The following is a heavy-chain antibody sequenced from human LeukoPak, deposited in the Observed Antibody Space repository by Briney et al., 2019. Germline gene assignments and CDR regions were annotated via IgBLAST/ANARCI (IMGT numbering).Heavy chain of an antibody. V-gene: IGHV3-48*01. CDR1: KFTFINFS. CDR2: ISAFSSTI. J-gene: IGHJ4*02. Sequence: GGSLRLSCAASKFTFINFSMIWVRQAPGKRPEWVSFISAFSSTIYYADSVKGRFTISRDDGKNSLFLQMNSLRAEDTAIYYCARTRTAGLPYYFDYWGQGALVTVSS. D-gene: IGHD2-15*01. CDR3: ARTRTAGLPYYFDY.